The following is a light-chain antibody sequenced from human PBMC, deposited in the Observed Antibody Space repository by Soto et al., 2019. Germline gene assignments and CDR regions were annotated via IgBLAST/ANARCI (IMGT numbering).Light chain of an antibody. Sequence: EIVLTQSPATLSLSPGERATLSCRASQSVSSYLAWYQQKPGQAPRLLIYDASNRATGIPARFSGSGSGTDFTLTSSSLEPEDFAVYYCQHRMNWPLTFGQGTRLEIK. CDR1: QSVSSY. J-gene: IGKJ5*01. CDR2: DAS. CDR3: QHRMNWPLT. V-gene: IGKV3-11*01.